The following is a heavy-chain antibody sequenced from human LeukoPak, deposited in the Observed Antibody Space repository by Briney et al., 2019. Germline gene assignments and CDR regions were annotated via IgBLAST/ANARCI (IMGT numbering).Heavy chain of an antibody. Sequence: ASVNVSCKASGYTFTGYYMHRVRQAPGQGLEWMGWINPNSGGTNYAQKFQGRVTMTRDTSISTAYMELSRLRSDDTAVYYCAKPYYYDSSGYYYYYYYGMDVWGQGTTVTVSS. V-gene: IGHV1-2*02. CDR3: AKPYYYDSSGYYYYYYYGMDV. J-gene: IGHJ6*02. CDR1: GYTFTGYY. D-gene: IGHD3-22*01. CDR2: INPNSGGT.